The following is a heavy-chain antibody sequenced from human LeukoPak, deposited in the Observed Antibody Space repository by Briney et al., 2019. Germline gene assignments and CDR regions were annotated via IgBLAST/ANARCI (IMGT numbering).Heavy chain of an antibody. Sequence: SETLSLTCTVSGGSISSYYWSWIRQPPGKGLEWIGYIYYSGSTNYNPSLKSRVTISVDTSNNQFSLKLSSVIAADTAVYSCARHRVGTTFFDSWGPGTLVTVSS. V-gene: IGHV4-59*08. D-gene: IGHD1-26*01. CDR2: IYYSGST. CDR3: ARHRVGTTFFDS. CDR1: GGSISSYY. J-gene: IGHJ4*02.